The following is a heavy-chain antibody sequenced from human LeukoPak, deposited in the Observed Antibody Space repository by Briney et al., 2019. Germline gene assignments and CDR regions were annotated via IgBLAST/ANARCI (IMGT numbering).Heavy chain of an antibody. V-gene: IGHV4-34*01. CDR1: GGSFSSYY. CDR2: INHSGST. Sequence: SETLSLTCAVYGGSFSSYYWSWIRQPPGKGLEWIGEINHSGSTNYNPSRKSRVSISVDTSKNQFSQKLSSVTAADTAVYYCARGPAGYSSGWFDYWGQGTLVTVSS. CDR3: ARGPAGYSSGWFDY. J-gene: IGHJ4*02. D-gene: IGHD6-19*01.